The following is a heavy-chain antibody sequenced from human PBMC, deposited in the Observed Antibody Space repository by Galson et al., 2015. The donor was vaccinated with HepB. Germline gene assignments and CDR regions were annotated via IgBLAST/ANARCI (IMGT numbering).Heavy chain of an antibody. CDR2: IHYSGST. J-gene: IGHJ3*02. D-gene: IGHD1-1*01. CDR1: GGSISSSDDY. CDR3: ARRGTRTDAFDM. V-gene: IGHV4-39*01. Sequence: ETLSLTCTASGGSISSSDDYWGWIRQPPGKGLEWIGSIHYSGSTYYKSSLKSRVTISVDTSKNQFSLKVTSVTAADTAVYYCARRGTRTDAFDMWGQGTMVTVSS.